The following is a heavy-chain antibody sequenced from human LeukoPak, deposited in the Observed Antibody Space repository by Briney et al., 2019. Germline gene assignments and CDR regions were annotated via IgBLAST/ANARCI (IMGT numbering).Heavy chain of an antibody. J-gene: IGHJ5*02. CDR3: ARYEQRPGVTASDP. CDR2: INPDGSWT. V-gene: IGHV3-20*04. Sequence: RPGGSLRLSCAASGFTFDDYGMTWVRQAPGKGLVWVSCINPDGSWTLHADSVKGRFAISRDYARNTLYLQMNSLGVEDTAMYYCARYEQRPGVTASDPWSQGTLVTVSS. CDR1: GFTFDDYG. D-gene: IGHD2-21*02.